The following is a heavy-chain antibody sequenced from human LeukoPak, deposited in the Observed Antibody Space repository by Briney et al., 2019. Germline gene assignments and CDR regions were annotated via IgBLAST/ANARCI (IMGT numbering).Heavy chain of an antibody. D-gene: IGHD2-2*01. CDR1: GFTFSSYS. CDR2: ISSSSSYI. J-gene: IGHJ4*02. Sequence: GGSLRLSCAASGFTFSSYSMNWVRQAPGKGLEWVSSISSSSSYIYYADSVKGRFTISRDNAKNSLYLQMNSLRAEDTAVYYCAKQGLVPATAGDWGQGTLVTVSS. V-gene: IGHV3-21*01. CDR3: AKQGLVPATAGD.